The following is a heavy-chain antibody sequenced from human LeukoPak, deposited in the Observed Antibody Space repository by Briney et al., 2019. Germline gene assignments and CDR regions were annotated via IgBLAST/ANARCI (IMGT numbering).Heavy chain of an antibody. D-gene: IGHD1-26*01. CDR2: VNDNGANT. CDR1: GFTFSKNG. J-gene: IGHJ4*02. V-gene: IGHV3-23*01. Sequence: PGASLRLFCAASGFTFSKNGMSWVRQAPGKGLEWVSTVNDNGANTHYAASVEGRFTISRDNSRNTLLLEMNSLRADDTALYYCTKGDGGYYPIDNWGQGTLVIVSS. CDR3: TKGDGGYYPIDN.